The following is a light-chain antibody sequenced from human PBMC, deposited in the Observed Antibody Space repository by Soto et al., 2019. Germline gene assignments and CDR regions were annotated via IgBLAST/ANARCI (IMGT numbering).Light chain of an antibody. V-gene: IGLV4-69*01. CDR1: SGHSNYA. CDR3: QTWATDIQV. CDR2: LNSDGSH. Sequence: QSVLTQSPSASASLGTSVKLTCTLSSGHSNYAIAWHQQHPEKGPRFLMKLNSDGSHSKGDGISDRFSGSSPGAERYLTISSRQSEDDPDYYWQTWATDIQVFGGENKVTVL. J-gene: IGLJ2*01.